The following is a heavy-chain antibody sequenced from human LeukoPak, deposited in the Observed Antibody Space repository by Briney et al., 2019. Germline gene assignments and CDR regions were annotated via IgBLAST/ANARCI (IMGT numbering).Heavy chain of an antibody. D-gene: IGHD2-2*01. CDR3: ARVVPTAMGWFDP. J-gene: IGHJ5*02. Sequence: PSETLSLTCTVSGGSISHSYWTWIRQPAGKGLAWIGRIYTSGSTNYSPSLKSRVTISIDESKNQFSLKLSSVTAADTAVYYCARVVPTAMGWFDPWGQGTLVTVSS. CDR2: IYTSGST. V-gene: IGHV4-4*07. CDR1: GGSISHSY.